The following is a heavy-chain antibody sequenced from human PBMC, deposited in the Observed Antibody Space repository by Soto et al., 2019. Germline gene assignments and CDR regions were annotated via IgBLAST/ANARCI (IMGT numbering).Heavy chain of an antibody. CDR3: ARGPPYYDLTFDMDV. Sequence: QVQLQESGPGLVKPSQTLSLTCTVSGGSISSGDYYWSWIRQHPGKGLEWIGYIYYSGSTYYNPSLKSRVTISVDTSKNQFSLKLSSVTAADTAVYYCARGPPYYDLTFDMDVWGQGTTVTVSS. J-gene: IGHJ6*02. D-gene: IGHD3-3*01. CDR2: IYYSGST. CDR1: GGSISSGDYY. V-gene: IGHV4-31*03.